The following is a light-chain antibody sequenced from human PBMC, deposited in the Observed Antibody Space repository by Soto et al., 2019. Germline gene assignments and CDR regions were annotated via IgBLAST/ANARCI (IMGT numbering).Light chain of an antibody. V-gene: IGLV1-44*01. CDR1: SSNVGSNT. Sequence: QTVVTQPPSASGTPGQRVTMSCSGSSSNVGSNTVDWYQLLPGTAPKLLIYHNNQRPSGVPDRLSGSKSGTSASLAISGLQSEDEADYYCAVWDDTLKAVVFGGGPQLTVL. CDR3: AVWDDTLKAVV. J-gene: IGLJ2*01. CDR2: HNN.